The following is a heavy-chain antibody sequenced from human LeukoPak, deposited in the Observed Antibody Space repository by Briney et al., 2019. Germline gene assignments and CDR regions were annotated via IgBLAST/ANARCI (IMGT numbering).Heavy chain of an antibody. J-gene: IGHJ4*02. CDR2: LSGSGENT. V-gene: IGHV3-23*01. CDR1: GFTLSLYG. Sequence: PGGSLRLSCAASGFTLSLYGMSWVRQAPGKGLEWVSSLSGSGENTFYSDSVKGRFTISRDNSKNTLYLQMNSLRAEDTAVYYCAKAGAVVVVVAKYFDYWGQGTLVTVSS. CDR3: AKAGAVVVVVAKYFDY. D-gene: IGHD2-15*01.